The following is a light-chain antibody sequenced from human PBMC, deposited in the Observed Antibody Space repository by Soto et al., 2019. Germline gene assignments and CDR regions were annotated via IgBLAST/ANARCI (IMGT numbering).Light chain of an antibody. Sequence: EIVLTQSPATLSLSPGERATLSCRASQSTTNSLAWYQQRPGQAPRLLIYDTFKRATGIPARFSGSGSGTDFTLTISSLEAEDFAVYYCQQRTAFGQGTKVEIK. CDR1: QSTTNS. J-gene: IGKJ1*01. V-gene: IGKV3-11*01. CDR2: DTF. CDR3: QQRTA.